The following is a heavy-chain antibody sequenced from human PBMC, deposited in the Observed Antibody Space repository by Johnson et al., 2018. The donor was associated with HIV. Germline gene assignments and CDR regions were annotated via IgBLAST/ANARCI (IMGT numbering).Heavy chain of an antibody. Sequence: VQLVESGGGLIQPGGSLRLSCAASGFTVSSNYMSWVRQAPGKGLEWVSVIYSGGSTYYADSVKGRFTISRDNSKNTLYLQMNSLRAEDTTVYYCAREDVFGPYDAFDIWGQGTMVTVSS. CDR2: IYSGGST. J-gene: IGHJ3*02. D-gene: IGHD3-3*01. CDR1: GFTVSSNY. CDR3: AREDVFGPYDAFDI. V-gene: IGHV3-66*03.